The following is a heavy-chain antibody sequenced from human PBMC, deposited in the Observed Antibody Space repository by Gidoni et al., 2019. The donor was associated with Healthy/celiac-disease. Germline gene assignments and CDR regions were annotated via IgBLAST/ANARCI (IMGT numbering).Heavy chain of an antibody. CDR3: ARDLLQGCVDP. CDR1: GFTFSSYW. V-gene: IGHV3-7*01. D-gene: IGHD1-26*01. CDR2: IKQDGSEK. Sequence: EVQLVESGGGLVQPGGSLRLSCAASGFTFSSYWISWVRQAPGKGLGWVANIKQDGSEKYYVDSVKGRFTISRDNAKNSLYLQMNSLRAEDTAVYYCARDLLQGCVDPWGQGTLVTVSS. J-gene: IGHJ5*02.